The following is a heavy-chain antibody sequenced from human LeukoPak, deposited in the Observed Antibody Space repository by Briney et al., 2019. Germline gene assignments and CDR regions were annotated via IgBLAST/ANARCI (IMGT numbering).Heavy chain of an antibody. CDR3: ASLPARYCSSTSCYDFDY. V-gene: IGHV1-69*01. D-gene: IGHD2-2*01. J-gene: IGHJ4*02. CDR2: IIPIFGTA. Sequence: SVKVSCKASGGTFSSYAISWVRQAPEQGLEWMGGIIPIFGTANYAQKFQGRVTITADESTSTAYMELSSLRSEDTAVYYCASLPARYCSSTSCYDFDYWGQGTLVTVSS. CDR1: GGTFSSYA.